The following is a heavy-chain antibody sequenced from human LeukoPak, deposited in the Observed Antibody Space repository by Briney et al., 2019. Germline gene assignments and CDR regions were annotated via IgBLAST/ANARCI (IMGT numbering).Heavy chain of an antibody. D-gene: IGHD6-13*01. Sequence: GGSLRLSCAASGFTFRSYTMHWVRQAPGKGLEWVAVISCDGSNKFYADSVRGRFTISRDNSKNTLYLQMNSLRDEDKAVYYCAKDPAGYSSSFVDYWGQGTLVTVSS. CDR3: AKDPAGYSSSFVDY. CDR1: GFTFRSYT. CDR2: ISCDGSNK. J-gene: IGHJ4*02. V-gene: IGHV3-30-3*01.